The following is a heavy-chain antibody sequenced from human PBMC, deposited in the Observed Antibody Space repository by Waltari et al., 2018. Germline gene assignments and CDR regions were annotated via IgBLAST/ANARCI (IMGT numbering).Heavy chain of an antibody. J-gene: IGHJ4*02. D-gene: IGHD1-1*01. CDR3: AKVPGTSQLYYLDN. V-gene: IGHV3-30*18. CDR2: ISYNGNDK. CDR1: GFPFRSYA. Sequence: QVQLVESGGSAVQPGRSLRLSCAATGFPFRSYALHWVRQAPGKGLEWVAVISYNGNDKYYTDSVKGRFTISRDNSKNTLYLQMNSLRPEDTAVYYCAKVPGTSQLYYLDNWGQGTLVTVSS.